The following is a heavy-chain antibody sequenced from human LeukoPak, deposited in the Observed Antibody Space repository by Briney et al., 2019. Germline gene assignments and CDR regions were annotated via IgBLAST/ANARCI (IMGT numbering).Heavy chain of an antibody. D-gene: IGHD3-22*01. J-gene: IGHJ6*02. CDR3: AREWDQGYYDSSGYWLSYGMDV. CDR2: ISYDGSSK. CDR1: GFTFSTYA. V-gene: IGHV3-30-3*01. Sequence: GRSLRLSCAASGFTFSTYAMHWVRQVPGKGLEWVAVISYDGSSKYYADSVKGRFTISRDNSKNTLYLQMNSLSAEDTAVYYCAREWDQGYYDSSGYWLSYGMDVWGQGTTVTVSS.